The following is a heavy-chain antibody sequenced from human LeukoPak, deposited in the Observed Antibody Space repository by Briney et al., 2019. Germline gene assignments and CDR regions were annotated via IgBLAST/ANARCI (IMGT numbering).Heavy chain of an antibody. CDR2: IRYDGSNK. CDR3: AKGGIYSNSLFDY. D-gene: IGHD4-11*01. CDR1: GFTSSSYG. J-gene: IGHJ4*02. V-gene: IGHV3-30*02. Sequence: GGSLRLSCAASGFTSSSYGMHWVRQAPGKGLEWVAFIRYDGSNKYYADSVKGRFTISRDNSKNTLYLQMNSLRAEDTAVYYCAKGGIYSNSLFDYWGQGTLVTVSS.